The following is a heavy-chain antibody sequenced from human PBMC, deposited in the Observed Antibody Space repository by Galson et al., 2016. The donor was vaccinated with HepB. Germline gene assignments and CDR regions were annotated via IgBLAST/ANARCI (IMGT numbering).Heavy chain of an antibody. CDR3: ARARVEGVIRMGDYYGMDV. J-gene: IGHJ6*04. Sequence: SLRLSCAASEFSLSDYYLSWIRQAPGKGLECVSYISGSRSIIYYADSVKGRFTISTDNARNSVFLQMDSLSDEDTAMYYCARARVEGVIRMGDYYGMDVWGKGTTVIVST. CDR2: ISGSRSII. V-gene: IGHV3-11*01. CDR1: EFSLSDYY. D-gene: IGHD3-16*02.